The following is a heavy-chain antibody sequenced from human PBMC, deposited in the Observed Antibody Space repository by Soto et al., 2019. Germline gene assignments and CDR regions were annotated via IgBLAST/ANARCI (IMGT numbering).Heavy chain of an antibody. D-gene: IGHD4-4*01. Sequence: PSETLSLTCTVSGGSISSGGYYWSWIRQHPGKGLEWIGYIYYSGSTYYNPSLKSRVTISVDTSKNQFSLKLSSVTAADTAVYYCARGAPVSDAFDIWGQGTMVTVSS. CDR3: ARGAPVSDAFDI. CDR2: IYYSGST. CDR1: GGSISSGGYY. J-gene: IGHJ3*02. V-gene: IGHV4-31*03.